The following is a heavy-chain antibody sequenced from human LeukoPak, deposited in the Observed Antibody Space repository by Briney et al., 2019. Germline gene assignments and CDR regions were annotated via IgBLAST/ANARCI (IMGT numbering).Heavy chain of an antibody. CDR3: AKSQGDIVVVVAARAYFDY. V-gene: IGHV1-46*01. CDR2: INPSGGST. Sequence: ASVKVSCKASGYTFSSCSMHWMRQAPGQGLEWMGIINPSGGSTSYAQKFQGRVTMTRDMSTSTVYMELNSLRAEDTAVYYCAKSQGDIVVVVAARAYFDYWGQGTLVTVSS. CDR1: GYTFSSCS. J-gene: IGHJ4*02. D-gene: IGHD2-15*01.